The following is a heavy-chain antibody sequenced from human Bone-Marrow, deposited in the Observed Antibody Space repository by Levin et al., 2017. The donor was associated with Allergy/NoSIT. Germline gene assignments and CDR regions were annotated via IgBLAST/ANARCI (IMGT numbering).Heavy chain of an antibody. Sequence: GGSLRLSCASSGFTFSGYWMAGVRQAPGKGLEWVANINRDGGDGDDGDAVKGRGTISRDNARNSLDLQMNSLRVEDTAVYYCARNGAWSFEFWGQGTLVTVSS. J-gene: IGHJ4*02. CDR3: ARNGAWSFEF. CDR1: GFTFSGYW. V-gene: IGHV3-7*02. D-gene: IGHD2-8*01. CDR2: INRDGGDG.